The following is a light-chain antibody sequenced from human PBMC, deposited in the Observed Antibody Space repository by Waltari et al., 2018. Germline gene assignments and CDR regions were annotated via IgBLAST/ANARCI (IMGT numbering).Light chain of an antibody. V-gene: IGKV1-33*01. Sequence: DIQITQSPSSLSASVGDRVSTTCQASQYITNYLNWYQQKPGKAPKLLIYDASNLETGVPSRFSGSGSGTDFTFTISNLQPEDIATYYCQQYDNVPRTVGQGTKLEI. CDR3: QQYDNVPRT. CDR1: QYITNY. J-gene: IGKJ2*01. CDR2: DAS.